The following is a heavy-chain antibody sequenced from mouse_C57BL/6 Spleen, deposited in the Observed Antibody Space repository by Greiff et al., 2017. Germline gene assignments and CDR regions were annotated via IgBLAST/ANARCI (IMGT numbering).Heavy chain of an antibody. Sequence: QVQLQQSGAELMKPGASVKLSCKATGYTFTGYWIEWVKQRPGHGLEWIGEILPGSGSTNYNEKFKGKATFTADTSSNTAYMQISSLTTEDAAIYYCARRKNPPYYYGSSHPSMDYWGQGTSVTVSS. CDR3: ARRKNPPYYYGSSHPSMDY. V-gene: IGHV1-9*01. CDR2: ILPGSGST. J-gene: IGHJ4*01. CDR1: GYTFTGYW. D-gene: IGHD1-1*01.